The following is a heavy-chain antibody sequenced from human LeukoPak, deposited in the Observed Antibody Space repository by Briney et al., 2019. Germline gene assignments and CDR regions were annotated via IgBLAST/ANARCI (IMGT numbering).Heavy chain of an antibody. Sequence: ASVKVSCKASGYTFGTHWMHWVRQAPGQGLEWMGIINPSGDFRSYAQKFKGRVTVTRDMSTRTVYMELGDLRPDDTAVYYCARDFSGEWEQVTGWWLDPWGQGTLVIVSS. D-gene: IGHD3-16*01. J-gene: IGHJ5*02. CDR3: ARDFSGEWEQVTGWWLDP. CDR2: INPSGDFR. V-gene: IGHV1-46*01. CDR1: GYTFGTHW.